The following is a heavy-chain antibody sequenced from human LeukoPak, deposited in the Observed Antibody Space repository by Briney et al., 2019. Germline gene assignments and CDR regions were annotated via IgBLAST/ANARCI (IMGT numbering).Heavy chain of an antibody. CDR3: ARETRRRYFESYYGMDV. CDR2: ISAYNGNT. J-gene: IGHJ6*02. Sequence: GASVKVSCKAYGYTFTNYAISWVRQAPGQGLEWMGWISAYNGNTNYAQNLQGRVTVTTDTSTSTAYMELRGLRSDDTAVYYCARETRRRYFESYYGMDVWGQGTTVTVSS. CDR1: GYTFTNYA. V-gene: IGHV1-18*01. D-gene: IGHD3-9*01.